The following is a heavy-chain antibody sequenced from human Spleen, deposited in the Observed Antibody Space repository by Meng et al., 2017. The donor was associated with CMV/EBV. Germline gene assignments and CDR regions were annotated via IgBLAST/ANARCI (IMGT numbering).Heavy chain of an antibody. CDR3: ARSGVVIRNFFDL. CDR2: IIPIVATR. Sequence: SGGTFPSYAVNWVRLAPGQRLEWMGRIIPIVATRSYAENFRGRVTFTADKSTSTAYMELDRLTSEDAAIYFCARSGVVIRNFFDLWGQGTLGTVSS. J-gene: IGHJ5*02. V-gene: IGHV1-69*04. D-gene: IGHD3-3*01. CDR1: GGTFPSYA.